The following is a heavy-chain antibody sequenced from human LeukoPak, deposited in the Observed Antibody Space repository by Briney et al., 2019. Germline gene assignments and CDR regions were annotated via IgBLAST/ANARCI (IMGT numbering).Heavy chain of an antibody. V-gene: IGHV2-70*11. J-gene: IGHJ4*02. Sequence: SGPVLAKPTQTLTLTYTFSGSSRSTSGMCVGWIRQPPGKALEWLTRIDWDDDKYYSTSLKTRLTTSKATSKNQVVLKMTNMDPVDTATYYCARMIIAAAGPPFDYWGQGNLVTVSS. D-gene: IGHD6-13*01. CDR2: IDWDDDK. CDR1: GSSRSTSGMC. CDR3: ARMIIAAAGPPFDY.